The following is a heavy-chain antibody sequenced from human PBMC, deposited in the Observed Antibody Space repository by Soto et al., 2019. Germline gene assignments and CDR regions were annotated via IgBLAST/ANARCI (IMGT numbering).Heavy chain of an antibody. J-gene: IGHJ4*02. Sequence: GGLVKVSCKTSGYTFIGYYIHWVRQAPGQGLEWMGWINPNSGATNYAQKFQGRVSMTRDTSITTAYMELSRLRSDDTAVYYCARDLVSTIGDFDFWGQGTPVTVSS. V-gene: IGHV1-2*02. CDR2: INPNSGAT. CDR1: GYTFIGYY. CDR3: ARDLVSTIGDFDF. D-gene: IGHD5-12*01.